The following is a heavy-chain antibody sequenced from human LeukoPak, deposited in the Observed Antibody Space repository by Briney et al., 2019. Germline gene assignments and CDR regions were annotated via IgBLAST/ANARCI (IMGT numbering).Heavy chain of an antibody. CDR3: ARDFHGYYYGSGSYRYFDY. D-gene: IGHD3-10*01. CDR1: GGSISSGSYC. J-gene: IGHJ4*02. CDR2: IHTSGNT. V-gene: IGHV4-61*09. Sequence: SETLSLTCTVSGGSISSGSYCWSWIRQPAGKGLEWIGHIHTSGNTNYNSSLKSRVTISVDTSKNQFSLKLSSVTAADTAVYYCARDFHGYYYGSGSYRYFDYWGQGTLVTVSS.